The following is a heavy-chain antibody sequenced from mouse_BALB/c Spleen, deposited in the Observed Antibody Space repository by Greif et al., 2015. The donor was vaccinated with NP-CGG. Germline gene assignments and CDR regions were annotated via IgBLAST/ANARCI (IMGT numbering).Heavy chain of an antibody. CDR1: GFTFSSYA. Sequence: EVQVVESGGGLVKPGGSLKLSCAASGFTFSSYAMSWVRQTPEKRLEWVATISSGGSYTYYPDSVKGRFTISRDNAKNTLYLQMSSLRSEDTAMYYCARQVYYGNSYWYFDVWGAGTTVTVSS. J-gene: IGHJ1*01. D-gene: IGHD2-1*01. CDR3: ARQVYYGNSYWYFDV. V-gene: IGHV5-9-3*01. CDR2: ISSGGSYT.